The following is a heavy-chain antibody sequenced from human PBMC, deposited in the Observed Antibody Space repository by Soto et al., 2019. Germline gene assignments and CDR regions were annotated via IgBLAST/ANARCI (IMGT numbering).Heavy chain of an antibody. V-gene: IGHV5-51*01. J-gene: IGHJ4*02. Sequence: GESLKICCKVSGYSFPSFWIGWVRQMPGKGLEWLGSIYPGDSETRYSPSFQGEVTISADKSITTAYLHWSSLRASDTATYYCVKQHPLDSRAWHNWGQGTLVTVSS. CDR3: VKQHPLDSRAWHN. D-gene: IGHD5-18*01. CDR1: GYSFPSFW. CDR2: IYPGDSET.